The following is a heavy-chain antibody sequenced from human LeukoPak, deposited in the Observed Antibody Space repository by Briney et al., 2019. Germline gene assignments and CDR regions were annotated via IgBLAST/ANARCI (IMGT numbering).Heavy chain of an antibody. CDR1: GFTFSSFG. CDR3: ARHETLDN. V-gene: IGHV3-33*01. J-gene: IGHJ4*02. CDR2: IRSDGSSK. Sequence: PGRSLRLSCAASGFTFSSFGLHWVRQAPGKGLEWVALIRSDGSSKNYADSVKGRFTISRDTSKNTVHLQMNNLRAEDTAVYYCARHETLDNWGQGTLVTVSS.